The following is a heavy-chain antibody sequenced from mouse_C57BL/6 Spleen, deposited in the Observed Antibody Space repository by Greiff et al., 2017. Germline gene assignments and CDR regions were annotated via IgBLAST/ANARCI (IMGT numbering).Heavy chain of an antibody. Sequence: VQLKESGPGLVKPSQSLSLTCSVTGYSITSGYYWNWIRQFPGNKLEWMGYISYDGSNNYNPSLKNRISITRDTSKNQFFLKLNSVTTEDTATYYCAREAYYSNYGDFDYWGQGTTLTVSS. CDR3: AREAYYSNYGDFDY. D-gene: IGHD2-5*01. CDR2: ISYDGSN. CDR1: GYSITSGYY. V-gene: IGHV3-6*01. J-gene: IGHJ2*01.